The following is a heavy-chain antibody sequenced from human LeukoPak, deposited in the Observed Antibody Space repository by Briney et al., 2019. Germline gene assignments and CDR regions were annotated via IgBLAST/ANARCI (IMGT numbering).Heavy chain of an antibody. Sequence: ASVTVSCKASGYSFISYDINWVRQATGQGLEWMGWMNPRSGNRVYAQKFQDRVTMTSNTSITTAYMELSSLGFEDTAIYYCVRAHNGPGPSDNWFDPWGQGTLVTVSS. CDR1: GYSFISYD. J-gene: IGHJ5*02. CDR3: VRAHNGPGPSDNWFDP. D-gene: IGHD1-14*01. V-gene: IGHV1-8*01. CDR2: MNPRSGNR.